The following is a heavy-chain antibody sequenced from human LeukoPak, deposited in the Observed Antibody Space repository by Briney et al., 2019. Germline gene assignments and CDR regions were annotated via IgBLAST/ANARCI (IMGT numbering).Heavy chain of an antibody. CDR3: ATKAAAGTTGSDYYYMDV. J-gene: IGHJ6*03. V-gene: IGHV3-11*04. Sequence: GGSLRLSCAASGFTFSDYYMSWIRQAPGKGLEWVSYISSSGSTIYYADSVKSRFTISRDNAKNSLYLQMNSLRAEDTAVYYCATKAAAGTTGSDYYYMDVWGKGTTVTVSS. CDR1: GFTFSDYY. D-gene: IGHD6-13*01. CDR2: ISSSGSTI.